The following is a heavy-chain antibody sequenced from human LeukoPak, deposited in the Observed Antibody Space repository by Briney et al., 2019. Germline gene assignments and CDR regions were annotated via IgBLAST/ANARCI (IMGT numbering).Heavy chain of an antibody. V-gene: IGHV3-30*04. J-gene: IGHJ4*01. D-gene: IGHD3-10*01. Sequence: GGSLRLSCAGSGSSFSSYALHWVRQAPGKGLEWVAVISYDDSDKYYTDSVEGRFSLSRDISKNTVSLQMNSLRAEDTAVYYCGRASGGGTFYLVDHWGQGTLVTVSP. CDR2: ISYDDSDK. CDR1: GSSFSSYA. CDR3: GRASGGGTFYLVDH.